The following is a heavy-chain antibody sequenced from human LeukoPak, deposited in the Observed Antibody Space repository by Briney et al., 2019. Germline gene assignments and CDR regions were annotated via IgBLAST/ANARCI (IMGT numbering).Heavy chain of an antibody. Sequence: SETLSLTCTVSGGSISSSSYYWGWIRQPPGKGLEWIGSIYYSGSTYYNPSLKSRVTISVDTSKNQFSLKLSSVTAADMAVYYCARGRGEGRGIAMIRGVRAPSYNWFDPWGHGILVTVSS. D-gene: IGHD3-10*01. CDR3: ARGRGEGRGIAMIRGVRAPSYNWFDP. V-gene: IGHV4-39*07. CDR2: IYYSGST. J-gene: IGHJ5*02. CDR1: GGSISSSSYY.